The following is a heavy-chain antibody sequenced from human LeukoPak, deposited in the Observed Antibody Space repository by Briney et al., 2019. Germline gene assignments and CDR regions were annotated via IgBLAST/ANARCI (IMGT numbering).Heavy chain of an antibody. Sequence: GASVKVSCKASGYTFTSYDINWVRQATGQELEWMGWMNPNSGNTGYAQKFQGRVTMTTNTSIRTAYMELSSLRSEDTAVYYCARGGSGWSFYYYYGMDVWGQGTTVTVSS. J-gene: IGHJ6*02. CDR1: GYTFTSYD. D-gene: IGHD6-19*01. CDR3: ARGGSGWSFYYYYGMDV. V-gene: IGHV1-8*01. CDR2: MNPNSGNT.